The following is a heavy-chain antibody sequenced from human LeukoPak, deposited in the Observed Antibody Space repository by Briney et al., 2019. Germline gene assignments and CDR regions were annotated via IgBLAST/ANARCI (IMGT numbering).Heavy chain of an antibody. CDR3: ARGADSSGYYSIFYFDY. CDR2: IYYSGST. J-gene: IGHJ4*02. CDR1: GGSISSYY. D-gene: IGHD3-22*01. Sequence: SEPVTLTCTVSGGSISSYYWNWTRQPPGKGLEWIGYIYYSGSTNYNPSLKSRVTIAVDTSKNQFSLKLSSVTAADTAVYYCARGADSSGYYSIFYFDYWGQGPVVTFTS. V-gene: IGHV4-59*01.